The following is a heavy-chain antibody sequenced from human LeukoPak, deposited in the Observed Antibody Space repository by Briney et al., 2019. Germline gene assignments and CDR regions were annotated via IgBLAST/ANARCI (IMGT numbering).Heavy chain of an antibody. CDR2: ISGSGGST. D-gene: IGHD1-7*01. V-gene: IGHV3-23*01. CDR1: GFTFSNAW. Sequence: GGSLRLSCAASGFTFSNAWMSWVRQAPGKGLEWVSAISGSGGSTYYADSVKGRFTISRDNSKNTLYLQMNSLRAEDTAVYYCARGITGTTSHYYYYYYMDVWGKGPTVTVSS. CDR3: ARGITGTTSHYYYYYYMDV. J-gene: IGHJ6*03.